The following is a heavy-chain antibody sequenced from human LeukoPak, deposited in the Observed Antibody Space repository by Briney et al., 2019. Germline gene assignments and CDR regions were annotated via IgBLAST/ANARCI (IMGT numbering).Heavy chain of an antibody. J-gene: IGHJ4*02. Sequence: ASVKVSCTASGYTFTSYDINWVRQATGQGLEWMGWMNPNSGNTGYAQKFQGRVTMTRNTSISTAYMELSSLRSEDTAVYYCARGPYYYDSSGYYSLFDYWGQGTLVTVSS. V-gene: IGHV1-8*01. CDR2: MNPNSGNT. CDR3: ARGPYYYDSSGYYSLFDY. CDR1: GYTFTSYD. D-gene: IGHD3-22*01.